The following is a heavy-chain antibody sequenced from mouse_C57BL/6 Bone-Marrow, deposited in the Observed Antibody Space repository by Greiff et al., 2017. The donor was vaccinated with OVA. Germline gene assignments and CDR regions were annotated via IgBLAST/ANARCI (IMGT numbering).Heavy chain of an antibody. D-gene: IGHD3-3*01. CDR3: AREGDTAY. V-gene: IGHV1-82*01. CDR1: GYAFSSSW. J-gene: IGHJ3*01. CDR2: IYPGDGDT. Sequence: VKLQQSGPELVKPGASVKISCKASGYAFSSSWMNWVKQRPGKGLEWIGRIYPGDGDTNYNGKFKGKATLTADKSSSTAYMQLSSLTSEDSAVYFCAREGDTAYWGQGNLVTVSA.